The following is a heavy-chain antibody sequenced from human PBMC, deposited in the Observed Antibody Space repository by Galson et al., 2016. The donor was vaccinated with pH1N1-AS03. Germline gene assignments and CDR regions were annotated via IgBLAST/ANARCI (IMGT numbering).Heavy chain of an antibody. Sequence: SLRLSCAASGFTFRTYGMHWVRQAPGKGLEWVAVIWNDGSLKKCGDSVKGRFIISRDNSNNTVSLEMSSLRTEDTAVYYCVTGNQNYFDYWGQGTLVTVSS. CDR2: IWNDGSLK. CDR1: GFTFRTYG. CDR3: VTGNQNYFDY. V-gene: IGHV3-33*01. D-gene: IGHD2-8*02. J-gene: IGHJ4*02.